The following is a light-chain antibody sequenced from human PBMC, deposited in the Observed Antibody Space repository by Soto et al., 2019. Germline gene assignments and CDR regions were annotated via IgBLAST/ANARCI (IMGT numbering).Light chain of an antibody. V-gene: IGLV2-11*01. Sequence: QSALRQPRSVCWSPGHSVTISCTGTSSDVGTYNFVSWYQQHPGKAPKLMIYDVNKRPSGVPDRFSGSKSGNTASLTISGLQADDEAEYNCCSYAGTDNFYVFGTGTKVTVL. J-gene: IGLJ1*01. CDR1: SSDVGTYNF. CDR3: CSYAGTDNFYV. CDR2: DVN.